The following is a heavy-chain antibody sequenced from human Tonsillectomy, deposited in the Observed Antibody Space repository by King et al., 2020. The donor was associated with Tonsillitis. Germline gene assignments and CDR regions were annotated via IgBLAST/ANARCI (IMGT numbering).Heavy chain of an antibody. CDR2: INPNSGGT. CDR3: ALMGRYSISRIDY. Sequence: VQLVESGAEVKKPGASVKVSCKASGYTFTGYYMNWVRQAPGQGLEWMGWINPNSGGTNFAQKFQGRVTMTRDTSISTAYMELGRLRSDDTAVYYCALMGRYSISRIDYWGQGTLVTVSS. J-gene: IGHJ4*02. V-gene: IGHV1-2*02. D-gene: IGHD6-13*01. CDR1: GYTFTGYY.